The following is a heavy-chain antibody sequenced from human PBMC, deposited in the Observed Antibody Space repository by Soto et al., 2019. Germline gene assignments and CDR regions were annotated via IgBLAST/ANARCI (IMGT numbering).Heavy chain of an antibody. CDR2: IIPIFGTA. V-gene: IGHV1-69*13. CDR1: GATFSSYA. CDR3: AVVPAATYGMDV. Sequence: SVKVSCKASGATFSSYAISWVRQAPGQGLEWMGGIIPIFGTANYAQKFQGRVTITADESTSTAYMELSSLRSEDTAVYYCAVVPAATYGMDVWGQGTTVTVSS. D-gene: IGHD2-2*01. J-gene: IGHJ6*02.